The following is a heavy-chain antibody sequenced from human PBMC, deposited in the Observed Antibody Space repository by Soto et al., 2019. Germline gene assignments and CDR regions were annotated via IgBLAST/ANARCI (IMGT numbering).Heavy chain of an antibody. J-gene: IGHJ4*02. D-gene: IGHD2-15*01. Sequence: SVKVSCKASGFTFTSSAMQWVRQARGQRLEWIGWIVVGSGNTNYAQKFQERVTITRDMSTSTAYMELSSLRSEDTAVYYCAADPGYCSGGSCSTDWGQGTLVTVSS. V-gene: IGHV1-58*02. CDR1: GFTFTSSA. CDR3: AADPGYCSGGSCSTD. CDR2: IVVGSGNT.